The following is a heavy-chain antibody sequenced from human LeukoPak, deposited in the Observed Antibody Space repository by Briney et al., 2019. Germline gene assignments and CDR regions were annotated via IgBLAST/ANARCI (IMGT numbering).Heavy chain of an antibody. Sequence: GGSLRLSCAASGFTFSSYAMHWVRQAPGKGLEWVAVISYDGSNKYYADSVKGRFTISRDNSKNTLYLQMNSLRAEDTAVYYCARVIPCFDCWGQGTLVTVSS. CDR1: GFTFSSYA. CDR2: ISYDGSNK. J-gene: IGHJ4*02. CDR3: ARVIPCFDC. V-gene: IGHV3-30*04. D-gene: IGHD3-16*01.